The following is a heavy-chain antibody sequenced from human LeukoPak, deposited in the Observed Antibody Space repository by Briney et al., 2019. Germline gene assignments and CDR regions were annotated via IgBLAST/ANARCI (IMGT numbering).Heavy chain of an antibody. CDR1: GGTFSSYA. Sequence: SVKVSCKASGGTFSSYAISWVRQAPGQGLEWMGGIIPIFGTANYAQKFQGRVTITADESTSTAYMELSSLRSEDTAVYYCARAGYSSSWLSSDYYYCYYMDVWGKGTTVTVSS. V-gene: IGHV1-69*13. J-gene: IGHJ6*03. CDR3: ARAGYSSSWLSSDYYYCYYMDV. CDR2: IIPIFGTA. D-gene: IGHD6-13*01.